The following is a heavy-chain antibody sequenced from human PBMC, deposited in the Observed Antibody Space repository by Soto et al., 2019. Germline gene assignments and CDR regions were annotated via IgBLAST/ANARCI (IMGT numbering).Heavy chain of an antibody. CDR3: ARGIATGQLDP. V-gene: IGHV1-3*01. D-gene: IGHD2-15*01. Sequence: KVSCKASGYTFTRYTMNWVRQAPGQRLEWMGWINPDNGNTKSSQKFQDRVIITRDTSASTAYMDLSSLRSEDTAVYYCARGIATGQLDPWGQGTLVTVSS. CDR1: GYTFTRYT. J-gene: IGHJ5*02. CDR2: INPDNGNT.